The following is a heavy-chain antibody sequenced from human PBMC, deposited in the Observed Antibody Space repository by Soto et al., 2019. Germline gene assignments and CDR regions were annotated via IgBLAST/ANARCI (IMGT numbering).Heavy chain of an antibody. Sequence: GGSLRLSCAASGFTFSSYGMHWVRQAPGKGLEWVAVISCDGSNKYYADSVRSRFTISRDNSKNTLYLQMNSLRAEDTAVYYCAKERRDSMLLHYYYGMDVWGQGTTVTVSS. CDR3: AKERRDSMLLHYYYGMDV. CDR2: ISCDGSNK. J-gene: IGHJ6*02. D-gene: IGHD3-22*01. CDR1: GFTFSSYG. V-gene: IGHV3-30*18.